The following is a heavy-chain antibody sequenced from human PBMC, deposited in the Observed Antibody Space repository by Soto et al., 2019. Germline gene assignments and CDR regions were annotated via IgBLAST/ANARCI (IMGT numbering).Heavy chain of an antibody. J-gene: IGHJ6*02. D-gene: IGHD1-26*01. CDR2: ISGRSGGT. CDR3: AREGGHGAGMHHYCLDV. CDR1: GYSFNSYG. Sequence: ASVKVSCKASGYSFNSYGINWVRQAPGQGLEWMGRISGRSGGTNYAQKVRDRITMATDTSTRTAYMELRSLTSDDTAAYYCAREGGHGAGMHHYCLDVWGQGTTVTVSS. V-gene: IGHV1-18*01.